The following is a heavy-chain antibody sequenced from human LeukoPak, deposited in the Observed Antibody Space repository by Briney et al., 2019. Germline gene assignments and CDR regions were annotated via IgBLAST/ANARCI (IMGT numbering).Heavy chain of an antibody. D-gene: IGHD3-3*01. V-gene: IGHV2-5*01. J-gene: IGHJ5*02. CDR2: IYLNDDK. CDR3: AHRPPPRYDFWSGYYRVWFDP. CDR1: GFSLSTSAVG. Sequence: ESGPTLVKPTQTLTLTCTFSGFSLSTSAVGVGWIRQPPGKALEWLALIYLNDDKRYSPSLKSRLAITKDPSKNQVVLTMTNMDPVDTATYYCAHRPPPRYDFWSGYYRVWFDPWGQGTLVTVSS.